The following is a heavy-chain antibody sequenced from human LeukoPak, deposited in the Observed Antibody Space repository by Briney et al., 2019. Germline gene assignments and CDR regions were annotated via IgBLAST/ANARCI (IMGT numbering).Heavy chain of an antibody. Sequence: SETLSLSCTVSGGSISSYYWSWIRQPPGKGLEWMGYIYYSGSTNYNPSLKSRVTISVDTSKNQFSLKLSSVTAADTAVYYCARRVPFYGSGSYYPPYYFDYWGQGTLVTVSS. CDR3: ARRVPFYGSGSYYPPYYFDY. J-gene: IGHJ4*02. D-gene: IGHD3-10*01. CDR1: GGSISSYY. V-gene: IGHV4-59*08. CDR2: IYYSGST.